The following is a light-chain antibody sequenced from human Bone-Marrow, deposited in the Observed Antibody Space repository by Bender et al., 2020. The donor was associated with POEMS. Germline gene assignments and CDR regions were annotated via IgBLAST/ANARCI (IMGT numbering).Light chain of an antibody. J-gene: IGLJ3*02. CDR1: SSDVGTYNL. CDR3: SSYTSSTTSV. V-gene: IGLV2-14*02. CDR2: EVS. Sequence: HSALTQPASVSGSPGQSITISCTGTSSDVGTYNLVSWFQQHPGKAPKLMIYEVSKRPSGVSNRFSGFKSGNTASLTISGLQAEDEADYYCSSYTSSTTSVFGGGTKVTVL.